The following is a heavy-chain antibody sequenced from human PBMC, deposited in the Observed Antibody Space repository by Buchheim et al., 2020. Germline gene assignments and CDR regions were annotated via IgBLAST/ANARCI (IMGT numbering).Heavy chain of an antibody. CDR3: ARRVACRKHYFGMDV. D-gene: IGHD6-19*01. CDR1: GYSFTNYW. Sequence: EVQLVQSGAEVKKPGESLRISCKGSGYSFTNYWINWVRQMPGKGLEWMGTIDPSDSYTNYSPSFQGRVTISTDKSISTTYLQWSSLKASDTAMYYCARRVACRKHYFGMDVWGQGTT. V-gene: IGHV5-10-1*01. J-gene: IGHJ6*02. CDR2: IDPSDSYT.